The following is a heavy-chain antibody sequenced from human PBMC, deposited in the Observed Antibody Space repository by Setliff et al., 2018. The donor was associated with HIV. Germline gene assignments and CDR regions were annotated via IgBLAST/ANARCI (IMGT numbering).Heavy chain of an antibody. CDR3: ASEATDCSGGSCRSGSDY. J-gene: IGHJ4*02. V-gene: IGHV3-48*01. CDR2: ISSSSSTI. CDR1: GFTFSSYS. Sequence: GGSLRLSCAASGFTFSSYSMNWVRQAPGKGLEWVSYISSSSSTIYYADSVKGRFTISRDNAKNSLYLQMNSLRAEDTAVYYCASEATDCSGGSCRSGSDYWGQGTLVTVSS. D-gene: IGHD2-15*01.